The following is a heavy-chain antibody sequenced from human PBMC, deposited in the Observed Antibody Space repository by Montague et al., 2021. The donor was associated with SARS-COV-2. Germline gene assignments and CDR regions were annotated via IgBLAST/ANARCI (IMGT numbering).Heavy chain of an antibody. CDR3: AADYGERDWFDP. CDR1: GGSISSSSYY. V-gene: IGHV4-39*01. CDR2: IYYSGST. Sequence: SETLSLTCTVSGGSISSSSYYWGWIRQPPGKGLEWIGSIYYSGSTYYNPSLKSRVTISVDTSKNQSSLKLSSVTAADTAVYYCAADYGERDWFDPWGQGTLVTVPS. D-gene: IGHD4-17*01. J-gene: IGHJ5*02.